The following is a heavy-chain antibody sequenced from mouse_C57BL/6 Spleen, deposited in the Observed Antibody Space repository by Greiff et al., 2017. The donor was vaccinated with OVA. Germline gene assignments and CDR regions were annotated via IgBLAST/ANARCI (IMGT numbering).Heavy chain of an antibody. CDR2: ISYDGSN. CDR3: ATNWDRYFDY. V-gene: IGHV3-6*01. J-gene: IGHJ2*01. D-gene: IGHD4-1*01. CDR1: GYSITSGYY. Sequence: EVQLVESGPGLVKPSQSLSLTCSVTGYSITSGYYWNWIRQLPGNKLEWMGYISYDGSNNYNPSLKNRISITRDTSKNQFFLKLNSVTTEDTATYYCATNWDRYFDYWGQGTTLTVSS.